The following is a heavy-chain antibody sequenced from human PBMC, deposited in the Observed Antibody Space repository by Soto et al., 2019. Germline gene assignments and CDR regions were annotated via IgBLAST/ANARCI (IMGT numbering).Heavy chain of an antibody. J-gene: IGHJ6*02. Sequence: SETLSLTCTVSGGSVSSESHYWSWIRQTPGKGLEWIGYIYYTGSTNYNPSLKGRVTMSVDTSRDQVSLRLRSVTRADTAIYYCARDREAGYNFYYGMDVWGQGTTVTVSS. D-gene: IGHD6-19*01. CDR1: GGSVSSESHY. V-gene: IGHV4-61*01. CDR2: IYYTGST. CDR3: ARDREAGYNFYYGMDV.